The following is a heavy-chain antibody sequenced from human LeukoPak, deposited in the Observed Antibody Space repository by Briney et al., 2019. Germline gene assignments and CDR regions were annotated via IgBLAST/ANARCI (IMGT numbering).Heavy chain of an antibody. CDR1: GGSFNSYA. V-gene: IGHV1-69*13. D-gene: IGHD3-10*01. J-gene: IGHJ4*02. Sequence: GASVKVSCKASGGSFNSYAITWVRQAPGQGLEWMGGIIPIFGTANYAEKFQDRVTITADESTSTAYMELSSLKSEDTAMYYCARVQFYYGSGSYRTGFDYWGQGTLVTVSS. CDR3: ARVQFYYGSGSYRTGFDY. CDR2: IIPIFGTA.